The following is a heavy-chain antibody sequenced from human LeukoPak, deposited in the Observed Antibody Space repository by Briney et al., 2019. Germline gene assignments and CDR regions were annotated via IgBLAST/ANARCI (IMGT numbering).Heavy chain of an antibody. J-gene: IGHJ4*02. Sequence: PGGSLRLSCAASGFTFSSYAMSWVRQAQGKGLEWVSAISGSGGSTYYADSVKGRFTISRGNSKNTLYLQMNSLRAEDTAVYYCAKDHSTHYYGSGTYGPRGYSDYWGQGTLVTVSS. CDR2: ISGSGGST. D-gene: IGHD3-10*01. CDR3: AKDHSTHYYGSGTYGPRGYSDY. CDR1: GFTFSSYA. V-gene: IGHV3-23*01.